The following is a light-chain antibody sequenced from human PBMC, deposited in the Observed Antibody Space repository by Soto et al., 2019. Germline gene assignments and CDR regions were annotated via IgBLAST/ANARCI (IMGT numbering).Light chain of an antibody. CDR1: QSVSSSY. J-gene: IGKJ1*01. CDR3: QQYGTSGT. V-gene: IGKV3-20*01. Sequence: IVLRQSPGTLSLSPGERATLSCRASQSVSSSYLAWYQQKPGQAPRLLIYGASSRATGIPDRYSASGSGTDFTLTISRLEPEDFAVFFCQQYGTSGTFGQGTKVDIK. CDR2: GAS.